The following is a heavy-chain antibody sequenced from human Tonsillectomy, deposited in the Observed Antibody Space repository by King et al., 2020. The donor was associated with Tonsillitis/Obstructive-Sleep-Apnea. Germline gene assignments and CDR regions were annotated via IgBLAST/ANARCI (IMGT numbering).Heavy chain of an antibody. V-gene: IGHV3-30*04. CDR2: ISYDGSNK. CDR1: GFTFSSYA. Sequence: QLVQSGGGVVQPGRSLRLSCAASGFTFSSYAMHWVRQAPGKGLEWVAVISYDGSNKCYADSVKGRFTISRDNSKNTLYLQMNSLRAEDTAVYYCARGMGDIQLLYPLWFDPWGQGTLVTVSS. D-gene: IGHD2-2*02. CDR3: ARGMGDIQLLYPLWFDP. J-gene: IGHJ5*02.